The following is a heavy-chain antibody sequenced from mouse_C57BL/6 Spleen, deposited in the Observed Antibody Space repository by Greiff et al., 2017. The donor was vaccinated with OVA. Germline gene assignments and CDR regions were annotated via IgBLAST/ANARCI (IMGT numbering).Heavy chain of an antibody. CDR1: GYTFTGYW. J-gene: IGHJ1*03. CDR2: ILPGSGST. Sequence: QVQLQQSGAELMKPGASVKLSCKATGYTFTGYWIEWVKQRPGHGLEWIGEILPGSGSTNYNEKFKGKATFTADTSSNTAYMQLSSLTTEDSAIYYCARRRIITTVVAHWYFDVWGTGTTVTVSS. D-gene: IGHD1-1*01. CDR3: ARRRIITTVVAHWYFDV. V-gene: IGHV1-9*01.